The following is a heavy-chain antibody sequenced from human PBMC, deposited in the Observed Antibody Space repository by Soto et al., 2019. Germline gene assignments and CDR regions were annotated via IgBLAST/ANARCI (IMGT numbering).Heavy chain of an antibody. CDR2: IGGTSDMT. D-gene: IGHD4-4*01. Sequence: EVQLLESGGDLVEPGGSLRLSCVGSGFTFSSYPMNWVRQAPGKGLEWVSAIGGTSDMTYYANSVTGRFTISRDNSKNTLYLQVSSLRVEDTAIYYCAKYRWGATTVTSINWGRGTLVTVSS. CDR3: AKYRWGATTVTSIN. CDR1: GFTFSSYP. J-gene: IGHJ1*01. V-gene: IGHV3-23*01.